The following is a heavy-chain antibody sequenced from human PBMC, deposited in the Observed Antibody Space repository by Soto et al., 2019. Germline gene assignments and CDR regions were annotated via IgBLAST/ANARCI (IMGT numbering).Heavy chain of an antibody. CDR2: IYYSGST. CDR1: GGSISSYY. D-gene: IGHD6-13*01. J-gene: IGHJ4*02. CDR3: ARMVRGQLVIYFDY. Sequence: ASETLSLTCTVSGGSISSYYWSWIRQPPGKGLEWIGYIYYSGSTNYNPSLKSRDTISVDTSKNQFSLKLGSVTAADTAVYYCARMVRGQLVIYFDYWGQGTLVTVSS. V-gene: IGHV4-59*01.